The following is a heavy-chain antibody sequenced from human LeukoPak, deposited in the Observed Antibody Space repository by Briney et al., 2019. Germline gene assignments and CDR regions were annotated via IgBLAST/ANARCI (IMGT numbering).Heavy chain of an antibody. J-gene: IGHJ4*02. CDR2: ISNNGGYT. V-gene: IGHV3-23*01. CDR1: GFTFSSSA. D-gene: IGHD2-15*01. CDR3: AKQLGYCSDGSCYFPY. Sequence: GGSLRLSCAASGFTFSSSAMSWVRQAPGKGLEWVSAISNNGGYTYYADSVQGRFTISRDNSKSTLYLQVNSLRAEDTAVYYCAKQLGYCSDGSCYFPYWGQGTLVTVSS.